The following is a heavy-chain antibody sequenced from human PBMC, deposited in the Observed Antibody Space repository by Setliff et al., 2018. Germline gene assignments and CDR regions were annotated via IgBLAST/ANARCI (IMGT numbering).Heavy chain of an antibody. CDR3: ARLAGNYYGMDV. Sequence: PGGSLRLSCAAAGFTFSSYWVHWVRQAPGKGLVWVSRINSDGSSTSYADSVKGRFTISRDNAKNTLYLQMNSLRAEDTAVYYCARLAGNYYGMDVWGQGTTVTVSS. V-gene: IGHV3-74*01. J-gene: IGHJ6*02. CDR2: INSDGSST. CDR1: GFTFSSYW. D-gene: IGHD3-10*01.